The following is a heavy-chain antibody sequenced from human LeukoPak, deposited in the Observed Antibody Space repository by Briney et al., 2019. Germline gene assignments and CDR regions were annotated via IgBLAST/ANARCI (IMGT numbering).Heavy chain of an antibody. Sequence: GRSLRLSCAAAGFPLKTYTIKWVRQAPGKGLQWVSSISSSSNIYYVDSVKGRFTISRDNAKNLLYLQMNSVRAEATAVYYCARDRLVILEAKYLDVWGKGTTVTVSS. CDR3: ARDRLVILEAKYLDV. V-gene: IGHV3-21*01. CDR1: GFPLKTYT. J-gene: IGHJ6*04. D-gene: IGHD3/OR15-3a*01. CDR2: ISSSSNI.